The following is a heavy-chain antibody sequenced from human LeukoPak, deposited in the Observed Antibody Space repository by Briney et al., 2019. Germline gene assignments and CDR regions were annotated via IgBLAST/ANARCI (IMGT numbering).Heavy chain of an antibody. J-gene: IGHJ3*02. Sequence: SETLSLTCTVSGGSINNYYWSWIRQPAGKGPEWIGRIYTRGSTNYNPSLKSRVTMSVDTSKNQFSLKLSSVTAADTAVYYCARGRYCSADICSGGDAFDIWGQGTMVSVSS. CDR3: ARGRYCSADICSGGDAFDI. CDR1: GGSINNYY. V-gene: IGHV4-4*07. D-gene: IGHD2-15*01. CDR2: IYTRGST.